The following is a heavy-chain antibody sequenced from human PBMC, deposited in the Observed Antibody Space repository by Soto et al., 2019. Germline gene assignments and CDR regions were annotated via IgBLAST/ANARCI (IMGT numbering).Heavy chain of an antibody. J-gene: IGHJ4*02. CDR1: GYSVTDLA. V-gene: IGHV1-24*01. Sequence: ASVKVSCKVSGYSVTDLAMHWVRLAPGKGLEWVGGYDPADGETTYAQNFQGRATLTEDSSTDTSYMELSSLRSEDTAVYYCATAGDYYDKASFDHWGQGTLVTVSS. CDR3: ATAGDYYDKASFDH. D-gene: IGHD3-22*01. CDR2: YDPADGET.